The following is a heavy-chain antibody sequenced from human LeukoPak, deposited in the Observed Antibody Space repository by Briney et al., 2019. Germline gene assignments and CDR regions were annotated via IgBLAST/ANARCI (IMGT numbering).Heavy chain of an antibody. CDR3: AKDGYSSGWYKYFDY. J-gene: IGHJ4*02. D-gene: IGHD6-19*01. Sequence: PGGSLRLSCAASGFTFSSYAMSWVRQAPGKGLEWVSAISGSGGSTYYADSVKGRFTISRDNSKNTLYLQMNSLRAEDTAIYYCAKDGYSSGWYKYFDYWGQGTLVTVSP. CDR1: GFTFSSYA. CDR2: ISGSGGST. V-gene: IGHV3-23*01.